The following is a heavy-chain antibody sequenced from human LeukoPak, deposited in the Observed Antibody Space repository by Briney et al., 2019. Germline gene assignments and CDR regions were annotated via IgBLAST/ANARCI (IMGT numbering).Heavy chain of an antibody. J-gene: IGHJ4*02. CDR1: RFTFNTYA. V-gene: IGHV3-23*01. CDR2: ISGSGGST. D-gene: IGHD3-10*01. CDR3: AKRASGSGTSLYYFDY. Sequence: GGSLRLSCAASRFTFNTYAMSWVRQAPGKGLEWVSAISGSGGSTYYADSVKGRFTISRDNSKNTLYLQMNSLRAEDTAVYYCAKRASGSGTSLYYFDYWGQGTLVTVSS.